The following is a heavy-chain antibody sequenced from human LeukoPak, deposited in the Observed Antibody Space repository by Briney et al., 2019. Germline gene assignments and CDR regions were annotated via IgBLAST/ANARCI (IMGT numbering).Heavy chain of an antibody. V-gene: IGHV3-21*04. Sequence: GGSLRLSCAASGFTFSSYSMNWVRQAPGKGLEWVSSISSSSSYIYYADSVKGRFTISRDNAKNSLYLQMNSLRAEDTALYYCAEDNADYGDSLGYWGQGTLVTVSS. CDR2: ISSSSSYI. CDR3: AEDNADYGDSLGY. J-gene: IGHJ4*02. D-gene: IGHD4-17*01. CDR1: GFTFSSYS.